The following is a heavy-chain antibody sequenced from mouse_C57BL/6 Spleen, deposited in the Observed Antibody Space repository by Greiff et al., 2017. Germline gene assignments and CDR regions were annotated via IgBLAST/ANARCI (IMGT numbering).Heavy chain of an antibody. CDR1: GYSITSGYY. Sequence: EVKVEESGPGLVKPSQSLSLTCSVTGYSITSGYYWNWIRQFPGNKLEWMGYISYDGSNNYNPSLKNRISITRDTSKNQFFLKLNSVTTEDTATYYCARGNYGRGAMDYWGQGTSVTVSS. D-gene: IGHD2-1*01. V-gene: IGHV3-6*01. CDR2: ISYDGSN. J-gene: IGHJ4*01. CDR3: ARGNYGRGAMDY.